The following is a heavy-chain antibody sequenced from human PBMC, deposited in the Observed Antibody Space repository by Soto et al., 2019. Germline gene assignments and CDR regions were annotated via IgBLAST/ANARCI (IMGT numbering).Heavy chain of an antibody. D-gene: IGHD3-10*01. J-gene: IGHJ4*02. Sequence: EVQLLESGGGLVQPGGSLRLSCAASGFTFSSYGMSWVRQAPGKGLDWVSAITDSGGMTSYADSVKGRFTISRDNSKNTLYLQMNSLRAEDTAVYYCAKVIGITREKIFDYWGQGTLVTVSS. CDR2: ITDSGGMT. V-gene: IGHV3-23*01. CDR3: AKVIGITREKIFDY. CDR1: GFTFSSYG.